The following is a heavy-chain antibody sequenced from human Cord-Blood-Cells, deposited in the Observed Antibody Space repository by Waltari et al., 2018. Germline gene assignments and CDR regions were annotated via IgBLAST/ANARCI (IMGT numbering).Heavy chain of an antibody. D-gene: IGHD6-6*01. CDR1: GFSLSTSGMR. Sequence: QVTLKESGPALVKPTQTLTLTCPFSGFSLSTSGMRVSWIRQPPGKALERLARIDWDDDKFYSTSLKTRLTISKDTSKNQVVLTMTNMDPVDTATYYCARSGSSYYYYMDVWGKGTTVTVSS. CDR3: ARSGSSYYYYMDV. CDR2: IDWDDDK. V-gene: IGHV2-70*04. J-gene: IGHJ6*03.